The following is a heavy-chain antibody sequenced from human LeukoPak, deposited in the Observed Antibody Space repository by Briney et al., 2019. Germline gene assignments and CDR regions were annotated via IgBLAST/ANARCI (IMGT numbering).Heavy chain of an antibody. CDR1: GFTVSNNY. CDR3: ARAPPYGDCEVDS. D-gene: IGHD4-17*01. Sequence: GGSLRLSCAVSGFTVSNNYMNWVRQAPGKGLEWVSIIYSGGRTYYADSAKGRFTISRDIFKNTVYLQMNSLRAEDTAVYYCARAPPYGDCEVDSWGQGTLVTVSS. CDR2: IYSGGRT. V-gene: IGHV3-53*01. J-gene: IGHJ4*02.